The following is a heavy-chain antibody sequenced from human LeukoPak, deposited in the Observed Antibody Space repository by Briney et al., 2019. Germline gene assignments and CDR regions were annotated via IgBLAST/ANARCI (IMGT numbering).Heavy chain of an antibody. CDR3: AKDQKWELPHYFDY. J-gene: IGHJ4*02. CDR2: IKEDGTEK. V-gene: IGHV3-7*03. D-gene: IGHD1-26*01. Sequence: GSLRLSCAGSGFTFSDFWLTWVRQTPGKGLEWVANIKEDGTEKNLVDSVKGRFTISRDNTKNTLYLQMNSLRAEDTAVYYCAKDQKWELPHYFDYWGQGTLVTVSS. CDR1: GFTFSDFW.